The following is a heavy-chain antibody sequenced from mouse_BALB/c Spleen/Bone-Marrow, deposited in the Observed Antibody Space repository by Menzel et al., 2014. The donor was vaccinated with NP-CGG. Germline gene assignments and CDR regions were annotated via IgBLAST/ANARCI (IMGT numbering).Heavy chain of an antibody. V-gene: IGHV14-3*02. J-gene: IGHJ2*01. D-gene: IGHD4-1*01. CDR3: VKSITGNY. CDR2: IDPANGNI. Sequence: EVQLQQSGAELVKPGASVKLSCTASGFNIKDTYMHWVRQRPEQGLEWIGRIDPANGNIKYDPKFQGKAAITAGTSSNTAHLQLSSLTSEDTAVYYCVKSITGNYWGQGTTLTVSS. CDR1: GFNIKDTY.